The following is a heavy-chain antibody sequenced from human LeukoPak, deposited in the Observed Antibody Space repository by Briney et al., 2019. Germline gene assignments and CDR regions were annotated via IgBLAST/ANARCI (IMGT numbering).Heavy chain of an antibody. Sequence: ASVKVSCKASGYTFTSYVIHWMRQVPGQRLEWMGWINTGNGNTKYSQRFQGRVTITADESTSTAYMELSSLRSEDTAVYYCACYYGMDVWGQGTTVTASS. CDR2: INTGNGNT. V-gene: IGHV1-3*04. CDR3: ACYYGMDV. CDR1: GYTFTSYV. J-gene: IGHJ6*02.